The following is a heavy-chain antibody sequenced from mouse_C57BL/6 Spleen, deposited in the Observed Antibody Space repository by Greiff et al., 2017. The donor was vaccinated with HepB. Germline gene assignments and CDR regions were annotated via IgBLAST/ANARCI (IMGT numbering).Heavy chain of an antibody. CDR2: IYPGGGYT. CDR1: GYTFTNYW. CDR3: ARSGNYSFLNAMDY. Sequence: QVQLQQSGAELVRPGTSVKMSCKASGYTFTNYWIGWAKQRPGHGLEWIGDIYPGGGYTNYNEKFKGKATLTADKSSSTAYMQFSSLTSEDSAIYYCARSGNYSFLNAMDYWGQGTSVTVSS. V-gene: IGHV1-63*01. J-gene: IGHJ4*01. D-gene: IGHD2-1*01.